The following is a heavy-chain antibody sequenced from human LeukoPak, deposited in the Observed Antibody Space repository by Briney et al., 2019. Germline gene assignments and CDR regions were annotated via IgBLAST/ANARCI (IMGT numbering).Heavy chain of an antibody. D-gene: IGHD3-22*01. CDR2: INPNSGGT. CDR1: GYTFTGYY. V-gene: IGHV1-2*02. CDR3: ARDDYYDSSGYDY. J-gene: IGHJ4*02. Sequence: GASVKVSCKASGYTFTGYYMPWVRQAPGQGLECMRWINPNSGGTNYAQKFQGRVTMTRDTSISTAYMELSRLRSDDTAVYYCARDDYYDSSGYDYWGQGTLVTVSS.